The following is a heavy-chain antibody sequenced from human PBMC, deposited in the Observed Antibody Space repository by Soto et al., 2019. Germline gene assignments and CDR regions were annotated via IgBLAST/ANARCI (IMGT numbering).Heavy chain of an antibody. V-gene: IGHV3-66*01. CDR1: GFTVSSNY. CDR2: IYSGGTT. D-gene: IGHD3-10*01. Sequence: EVQLVESGGGLVQPGGSLRLSCAASGFTVSSNYMTWVRQAPGKGLEWVSNIYSGGTTSYADSVKGRYTISRDNSKNTLFLQMINLRDDDTAVYYCASGASGNYRWGQGTLVTVSS. CDR3: ASGASGNYR. J-gene: IGHJ4*02.